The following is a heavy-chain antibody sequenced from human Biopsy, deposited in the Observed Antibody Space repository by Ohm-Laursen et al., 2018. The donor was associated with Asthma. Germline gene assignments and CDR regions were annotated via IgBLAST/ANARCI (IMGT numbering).Heavy chain of an antibody. J-gene: IGHJ4*02. CDR3: VHTLVGLKAFDF. CDR1: GFSLSTSGGG. Sequence: TQALTLTCTFSGFSLSTSGGGVGWIRQPPGKALEWLGNIYWDDDKRYSPSLQSRLTITRDTPKDQVVLTMTNMGPVDTGTYYCVHTLVGLKAFDFWGQGTLVTVSS. V-gene: IGHV2-5*02. D-gene: IGHD1-26*01. CDR2: IYWDDDK.